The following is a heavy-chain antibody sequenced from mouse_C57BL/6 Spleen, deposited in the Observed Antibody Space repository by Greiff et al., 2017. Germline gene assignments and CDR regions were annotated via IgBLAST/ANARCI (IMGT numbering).Heavy chain of an antibody. Sequence: QVQLQQPGAELVKPGASVKMSCKASGYTFTSYWITWVKQRPGQGLEWIGDIYPGSGSTNYNEKFKSKATLTVDPSSSTAYMQLSSLTSEDSAVYYCASNYYGSSYGFAYWGQGTLVTVSA. J-gene: IGHJ3*01. CDR1: GYTFTSYW. V-gene: IGHV1-55*01. CDR2: IYPGSGST. CDR3: ASNYYGSSYGFAY. D-gene: IGHD1-1*01.